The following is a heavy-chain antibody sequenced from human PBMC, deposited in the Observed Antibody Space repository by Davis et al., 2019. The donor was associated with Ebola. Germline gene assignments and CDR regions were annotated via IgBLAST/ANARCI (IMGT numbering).Heavy chain of an antibody. Sequence: GESLKISCAASGFTVSSNYMSWVRQAPGKGLEWVSVIYSGGSTYYADSVKGRFTISRDNSKSTLYLQMNSLRAEDTAVYYCARVTRYSSSWYDYWGQGTLVTVSS. CDR3: ARVTRYSSSWYDY. CDR2: IYSGGST. V-gene: IGHV3-53*05. CDR1: GFTVSSNY. D-gene: IGHD6-13*01. J-gene: IGHJ4*02.